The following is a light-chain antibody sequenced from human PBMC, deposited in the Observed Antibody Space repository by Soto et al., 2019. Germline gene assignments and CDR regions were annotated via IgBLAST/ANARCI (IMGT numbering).Light chain of an antibody. V-gene: IGKV1-33*01. Sequence: DIQMTQSPSSLSASVGDRVTITCQASQDISNYLNWYQQKPGKAPKLLIYDASDLETGVPSRFSGSGSGTDFTFTISSLQPEDIATYYCQQCTFGQGTKLEIK. CDR2: DAS. J-gene: IGKJ2*02. CDR1: QDISNY. CDR3: QQCT.